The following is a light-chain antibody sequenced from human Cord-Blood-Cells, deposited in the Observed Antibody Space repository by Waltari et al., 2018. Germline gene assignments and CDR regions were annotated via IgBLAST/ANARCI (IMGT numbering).Light chain of an antibody. Sequence: SYELTQPPSVSVSPGQTASITCSGDKLGDKYACWYQQKPGQSPVLVIYQDSKRPSGIPGRFSGSNSGNTATLTISWTQAMDEADYYCQAWDSSTYVFGTGTKVTVL. CDR2: QDS. J-gene: IGLJ1*01. CDR3: QAWDSSTYV. CDR1: KLGDKY. V-gene: IGLV3-1*01.